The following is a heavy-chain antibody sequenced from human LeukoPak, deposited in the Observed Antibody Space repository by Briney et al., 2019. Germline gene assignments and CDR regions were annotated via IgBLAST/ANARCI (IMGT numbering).Heavy chain of an antibody. CDR3: ARGLDSSGYYHVVDS. CDR2: ISTSGRT. Sequence: PGGSLRLSCADSGFTFSSYAMSWVRQAPGKGLEWVSLISTSGRTHYADSVQGRFTISRDNSKNTLSLHMNSLRAEDTAVYYCARGLDSSGYYHVVDSWGQGALVTVSS. V-gene: IGHV3-23*01. J-gene: IGHJ4*02. D-gene: IGHD3-22*01. CDR1: GFTFSSYA.